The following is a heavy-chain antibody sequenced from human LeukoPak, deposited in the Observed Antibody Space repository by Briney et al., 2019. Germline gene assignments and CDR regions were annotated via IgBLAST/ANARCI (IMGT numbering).Heavy chain of an antibody. V-gene: IGHV3-48*03. J-gene: IGHJ6*04. CDR3: ARGYNTRWYSARMDV. CDR2: IGGSGSTI. D-gene: IGHD6-13*01. Sequence: PGGSLRLSCAASGFTFSSYEMNWVRQAPGKGLGWISYIGGSGSTIYYADPVKGRFTISRDNAKNTVDLQMKSLRAEDTAVYYCARGYNTRWYSARMDVWGKGTTVTVSS. CDR1: GFTFSSYE.